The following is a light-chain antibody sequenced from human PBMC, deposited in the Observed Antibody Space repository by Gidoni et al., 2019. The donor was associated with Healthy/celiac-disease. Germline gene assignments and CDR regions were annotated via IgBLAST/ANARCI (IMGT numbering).Light chain of an antibody. J-gene: IGKJ3*01. CDR3: QQYYSYPQIT. CDR2: AAS. Sequence: AIRMTQSPSSLSASTGDRVNITCRASQGISSYLAWYQQKPGKAPKLLIYAASTLQSGVPSRFSGSGSGTDFTLTISCLQSEDFATYYCQQYYSYPQITFGPGTKVDIK. CDR1: QGISSY. V-gene: IGKV1-8*01.